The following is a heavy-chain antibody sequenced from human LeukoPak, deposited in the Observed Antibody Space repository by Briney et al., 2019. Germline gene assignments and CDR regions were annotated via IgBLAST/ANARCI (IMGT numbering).Heavy chain of an antibody. J-gene: IGHJ4*02. CDR1: GFTFSTYA. V-gene: IGHV3-30-3*01. CDR2: ISYDGNNK. Sequence: GGSLRLSCAASGFTFSTYAMHWVRQAPGKGLEWVAVISYDGNNKYYADSVKGRFTISRDNSKNTLYLQMNSLRAEDTAVYYCARAPYYDSSGYYDYWGQGTLVTVSS. CDR3: ARAPYYDSSGYYDY. D-gene: IGHD3-22*01.